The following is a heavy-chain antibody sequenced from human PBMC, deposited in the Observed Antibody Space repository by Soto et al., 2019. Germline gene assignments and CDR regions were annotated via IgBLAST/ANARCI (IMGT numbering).Heavy chain of an antibody. V-gene: IGHV4-39*01. CDR2: IYYSGST. CDR3: ARQRTSVVTQAYFDS. J-gene: IGHJ4*02. D-gene: IGHD2-21*02. CDR1: GDSVNNRSYY. Sequence: PSETLSLTYTVTGDSVNNRSYYWGWIRQPPGKGLEWIGSIYYSGSTYNNPSLKSRVSMAVDTSKNQFSLKLRSVTAADTALYYCARQRTSVVTQAYFDSWGQGSLVTV.